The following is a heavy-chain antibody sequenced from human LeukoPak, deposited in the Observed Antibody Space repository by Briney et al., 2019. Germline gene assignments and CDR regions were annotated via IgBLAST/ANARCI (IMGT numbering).Heavy chain of an antibody. D-gene: IGHD5-18*01. CDR1: GFTFSSYS. V-gene: IGHV3-21*01. CDR3: AVRGYSYGQDH. Sequence: GGSLRLSCAASGFTFSSYSMNWVRQAPGKGLEWVSSISSSSTYIYYADSVKGRFAISRDNAKNSLYLQMNSLRAEDTAVYYCAVRGYSYGQDHWGQGTLVTVSS. J-gene: IGHJ4*02. CDR2: ISSSSTYI.